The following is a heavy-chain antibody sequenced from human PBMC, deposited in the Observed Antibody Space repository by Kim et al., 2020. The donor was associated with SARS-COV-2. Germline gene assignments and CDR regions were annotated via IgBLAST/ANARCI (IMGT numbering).Heavy chain of an antibody. D-gene: IGHD3-10*01. CDR1: GGSISSYY. J-gene: IGHJ6*02. V-gene: IGHV4-4*07. CDR3: AREANKLVESVITMVRGVPYYYGMDV. CDR2: IYTSGST. Sequence: SETLSLTCTVSGGSISSYYWSWIRQPAGKGLEWIGRIYTSGSTNYNPSLKSRVTMSVDTSKNQFSLKLSSVTAADTAVYYCAREANKLVESVITMVRGVPYYYGMDVWGQGTTVTVSS.